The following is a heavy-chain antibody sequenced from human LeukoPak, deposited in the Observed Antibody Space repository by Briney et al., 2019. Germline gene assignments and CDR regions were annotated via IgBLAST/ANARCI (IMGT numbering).Heavy chain of an antibody. CDR1: GGSISSGSYY. V-gene: IGHV4-39*07. D-gene: IGHD3-10*01. CDR2: IYHSGST. J-gene: IGHJ4*02. Sequence: SETLCLTCTVSGGSISSGSYYWGWIRQPPGKGLEWIGSIYHSGSTYYNPSLKSRVTISVDTSKNQFSLKLTSVTAADTAVYYCARAPGAYFDYWGQGTLVTVSS. CDR3: ARAPGAYFDY.